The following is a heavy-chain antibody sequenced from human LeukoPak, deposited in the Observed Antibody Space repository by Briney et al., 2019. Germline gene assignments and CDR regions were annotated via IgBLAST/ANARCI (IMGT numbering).Heavy chain of an antibody. D-gene: IGHD3-3*01. V-gene: IGHV4-61*02. Sequence: SQTLSLTCTVSGGSISSGSYYWSWIRQPAGKGLEWIGRIYTSGSTNYNPSLKSRVTISVDTSKNQFSLKLSSVTAADTAVYYCARGCYDFSLGADYWGQGTLVTVSS. J-gene: IGHJ4*02. CDR3: ARGCYDFSLGADY. CDR2: IYTSGST. CDR1: GGSISSGSYY.